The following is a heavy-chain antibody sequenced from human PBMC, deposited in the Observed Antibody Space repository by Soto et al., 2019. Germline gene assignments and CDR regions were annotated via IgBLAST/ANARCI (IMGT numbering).Heavy chain of an antibody. V-gene: IGHV3-30*03. CDR2: ISYDGNNK. CDR1: EFTFSNYA. J-gene: IGHJ4*02. D-gene: IGHD4-17*01. CDR3: ARGPSYSDSYFDH. Sequence: QVQLVESGGGAVQPGGSRRLSCAASEFTFSNYAMHWVRQAPGKGLQWWAVISYDGNNKYYADSVEGRFTISRDNSKHTVYLQMNSLRLEDTAVYYCARGPSYSDSYFDHWGQGTLVTVSS.